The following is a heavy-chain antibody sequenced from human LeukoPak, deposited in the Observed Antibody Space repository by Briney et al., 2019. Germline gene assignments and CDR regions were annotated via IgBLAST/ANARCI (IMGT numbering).Heavy chain of an antibody. J-gene: IGHJ5*02. CDR1: GGSISSSSYY. V-gene: IGHV4-39*01. Sequence: SETLSLTCTVSGGSISSSSYYWGWIRQPPGRGLEWIGSIYYSGSTYYNPSLKSRVTLSVDTSKDQFSLKLSSVTAADTAVYYCARPTITMVRGFDPWGQGSLVTVSS. CDR3: ARPTITMVRGFDP. D-gene: IGHD3-10*01. CDR2: IYYSGST.